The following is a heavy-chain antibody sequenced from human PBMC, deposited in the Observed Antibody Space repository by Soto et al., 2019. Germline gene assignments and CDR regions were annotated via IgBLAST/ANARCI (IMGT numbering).Heavy chain of an antibody. V-gene: IGHV4-39*07. CDR3: ARLEGLATISYYFDF. D-gene: IGHD3-9*01. J-gene: IGHJ4*02. CDR1: DDSINRDKYY. CDR2: IYYRSNA. Sequence: QLQLQESGPGLVKPSETLSLTCSVSDDSINRDKYYWGWIRQPPGKGLEWIGSIYYRSNAYYNPPLQTPVTMSLDKSKGLFSLKLNSVPAADSAGYFCARLEGLATISYYFDFWGPGALVTVSS.